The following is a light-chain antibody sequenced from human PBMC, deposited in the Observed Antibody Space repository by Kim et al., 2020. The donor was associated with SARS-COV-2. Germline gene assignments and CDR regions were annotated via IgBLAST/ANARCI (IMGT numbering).Light chain of an antibody. V-gene: IGKV3-20*01. Sequence: GDSATLSCRHSQSVSSYLAGYQQKPGQAPRLLIDSISTMVPGIPDRFTGSGCGTDFTLSIRRLEHADFEMYYCQQYGSPPITFGGGTKVDIK. CDR1: QSVSSY. J-gene: IGKJ4*01. CDR3: QQYGSPPIT. CDR2: SIS.